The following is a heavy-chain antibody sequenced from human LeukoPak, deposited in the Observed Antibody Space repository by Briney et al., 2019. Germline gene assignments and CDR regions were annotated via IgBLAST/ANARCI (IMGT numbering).Heavy chain of an antibody. D-gene: IGHD2-15*01. J-gene: IGHJ6*03. Sequence: GGSLRLSCAASGFTFSGYAMSWVRQAPGRGLEWVSAISTTGGTTYYADSVRGRFTISRDNSRNTLYLQMNSLRAEDTAIYYCAKNGDRGAYCSGGTCYPYYYYYMDVWGKGTTVTISS. CDR1: GFTFSGYA. V-gene: IGHV3-23*01. CDR3: AKNGDRGAYCSGGTCYPYYYYYMDV. CDR2: ISTTGGTT.